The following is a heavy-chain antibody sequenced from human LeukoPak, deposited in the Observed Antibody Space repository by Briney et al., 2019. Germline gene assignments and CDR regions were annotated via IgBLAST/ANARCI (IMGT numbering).Heavy chain of an antibody. CDR2: FDPEDGET. CDR3: ATADVAVAGTPDY. Sequence: ASVKVSCKVSGYTLTELSMHWVRQAPGKGLEWMGRFDPEDGETVYAQKFQGRVTMTEDTSTNTAYMELSSLRSEDTAVYYCATADVAVAGTPDYWGQGTLVTVSS. CDR1: GYTLTELS. V-gene: IGHV1-24*01. D-gene: IGHD6-19*01. J-gene: IGHJ4*02.